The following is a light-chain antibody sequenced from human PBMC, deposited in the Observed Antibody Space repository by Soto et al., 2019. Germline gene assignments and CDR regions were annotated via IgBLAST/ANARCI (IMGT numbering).Light chain of an antibody. J-gene: IGKJ1*01. V-gene: IGKV3-15*01. CDR2: GAS. CDR1: QRVNIN. CDR3: QQYNKWPRT. Sequence: EIVMTQSPATLSVSPGERATLSCRASQRVNINLAWYQQKPGQAPRLLIFGASSWANGIPARFSGSGSGIEFTLTIINLQTEDFAVYYCQQYNKWPRTFGQGTKVDIK.